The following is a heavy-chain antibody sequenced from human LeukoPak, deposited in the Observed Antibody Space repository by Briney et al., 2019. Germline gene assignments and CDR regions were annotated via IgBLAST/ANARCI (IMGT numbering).Heavy chain of an antibody. V-gene: IGHV4-31*03. CDR2: IYYSGST. J-gene: IGHJ6*02. CDR1: GGSISSGGYY. CDR3: ARASSYDFWSGKPYGMDV. D-gene: IGHD3-3*01. Sequence: SETLSLTCTVSGGSISSGGYYWSWIRQHPGKGLEWIGYIYYSGSTYYNPSLKSRVTISVDTSKNQFSLKLSSVTAADTAVYYCARASSYDFWSGKPYGMDVWGQGTTVTVSS.